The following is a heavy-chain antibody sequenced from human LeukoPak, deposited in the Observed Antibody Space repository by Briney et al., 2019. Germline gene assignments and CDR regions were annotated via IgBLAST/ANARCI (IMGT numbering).Heavy chain of an antibody. Sequence: SETLSLTCTVSGGSISSSSYYWGWIRQPPGKGLEWIGSIYYSGSTYYNPSLKTRVTISVDTSKNQFSLKLSSVTAADTAVYYCARRSTAPIAGTGVNWFDPWGQGTLVTVSS. V-gene: IGHV4-39*01. D-gene: IGHD6-13*01. J-gene: IGHJ5*02. CDR1: GGSISSSSYY. CDR3: ARRSTAPIAGTGVNWFDP. CDR2: IYYSGST.